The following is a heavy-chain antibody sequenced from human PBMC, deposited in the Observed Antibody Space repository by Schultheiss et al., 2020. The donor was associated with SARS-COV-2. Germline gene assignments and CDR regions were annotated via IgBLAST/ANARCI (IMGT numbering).Heavy chain of an antibody. Sequence: GGSLRLSCVASESTFSHFAMHWVRQAPGKGLEWVSGISWNSGSIGYADSVKGRFTISRDNSKNTLYLQMNSLRAEDTAVYYCAKDLRDAYCGGDCYSGFLDYWGQGTLVTVSS. J-gene: IGHJ4*02. CDR3: AKDLRDAYCGGDCYSGFLDY. CDR1: ESTFSHFA. D-gene: IGHD2-21*01. V-gene: IGHV3-9*01. CDR2: ISWNSGSI.